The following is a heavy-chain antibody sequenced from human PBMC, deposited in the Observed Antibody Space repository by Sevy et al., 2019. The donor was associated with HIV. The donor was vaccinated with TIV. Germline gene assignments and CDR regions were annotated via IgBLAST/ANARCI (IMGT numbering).Heavy chain of an antibody. D-gene: IGHD3-10*01. V-gene: IGHV3-30*02. CDR1: GFTFSYSG. CDR3: AKNTAAVRVGGFGY. Sequence: GGSLRLSCAASGFTFSYSGMHWVRQAPGKGLEWLTFIQFDGSSQYYADSVKGRFTILRDTSKNTLYLQMNSLRGDDTAVYYCAKNTAAVRVGGFGYWGQGALVTVSS. J-gene: IGHJ4*02. CDR2: IQFDGSSQ.